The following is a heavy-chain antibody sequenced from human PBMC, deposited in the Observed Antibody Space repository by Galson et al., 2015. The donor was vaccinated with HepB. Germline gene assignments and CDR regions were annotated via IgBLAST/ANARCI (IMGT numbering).Heavy chain of an antibody. J-gene: IGHJ4*02. CDR2: IWYDGSNK. Sequence: SLRLSSAASGFTFSSYGMHWVRQAPGKGLEWVAVIWYDGSNKYYADSVKGRFTISRDNSKNTLYLQMNGLRAEDTAVYYCARDRRTTVVTLDYWGQGTLVTVSS. CDR1: GFTFSSYG. V-gene: IGHV3-33*08. D-gene: IGHD4-23*01. CDR3: ARDRRTTVVTLDY.